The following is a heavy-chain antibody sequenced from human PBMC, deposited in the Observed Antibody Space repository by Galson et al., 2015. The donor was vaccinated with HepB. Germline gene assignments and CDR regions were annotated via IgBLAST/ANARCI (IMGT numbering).Heavy chain of an antibody. D-gene: IGHD2-15*01. CDR1: GYAFSRYA. J-gene: IGHJ4*02. CDR2: INAGNGNT. Sequence: QSGAEVKKPGTSVKVSCKASGYAFSRYAMHWVRQAPGQRLEWMGWINAGNGNTKYSQNFQGRVTITRDTSATTAYMELSSLRSEDTAVYYCARGGMVDRCDYWGQGTLVTVSS. V-gene: IGHV1-3*01. CDR3: ARGGMVDRCDY.